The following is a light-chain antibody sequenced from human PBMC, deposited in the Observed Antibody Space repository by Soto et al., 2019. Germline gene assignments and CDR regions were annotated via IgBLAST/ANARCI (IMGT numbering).Light chain of an antibody. CDR3: SSYTSSNTVL. Sequence: QSALTQPASVSGSPGQSITLSCTGTTSTFGGYNYVSWYQQHPGKAPKLMIYEVSNRPSGVSNRFSGSKSGNTASLTISGLQAEDEADYYCSSYTSSNTVLFGEGTKLTVL. J-gene: IGLJ2*01. V-gene: IGLV2-14*01. CDR2: EVS. CDR1: TSTFGGYNY.